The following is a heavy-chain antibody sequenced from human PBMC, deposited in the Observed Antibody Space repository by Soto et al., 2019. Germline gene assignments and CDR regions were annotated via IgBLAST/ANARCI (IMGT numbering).Heavy chain of an antibody. J-gene: IGHJ6*02. CDR1: GFTFSSYA. CDR3: ARRGVLRGILHYYYYGMDV. D-gene: IGHD3-9*01. V-gene: IGHV3-30-3*01. Sequence: GGSLRLSXAASGFTFSSYAMHWVRQAPGKGLEWVAVISYDGSNKYYADSVKGRFTISRDNSKNTLYLQMNSLRAEDTAVYYCARRGVLRGILHYYYYGMDVWGQGTTVTVSS. CDR2: ISYDGSNK.